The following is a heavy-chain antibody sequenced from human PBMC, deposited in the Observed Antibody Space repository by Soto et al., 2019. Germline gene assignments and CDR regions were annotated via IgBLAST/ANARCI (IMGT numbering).Heavy chain of an antibody. CDR2: ISHSGAT. V-gene: IGHV4-34*01. Sequence: SETLSLTCAVYGWSSSAYYWGWIRQPPGKGLEWIGQISHSGATDYNPSHKSRVSISGDTSKNQFSLILTSVTAPDNAIYYCARHQPGYCSSTTCHPPPDYYFGMDVWGQGTTVTVSS. J-gene: IGHJ6*02. CDR1: GWSSSAYY. D-gene: IGHD2-2*01. CDR3: ARHQPGYCSSTTCHPPPDYYFGMDV.